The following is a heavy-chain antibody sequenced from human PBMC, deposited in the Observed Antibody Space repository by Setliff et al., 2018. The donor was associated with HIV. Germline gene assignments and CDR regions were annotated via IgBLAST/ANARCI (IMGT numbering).Heavy chain of an antibody. D-gene: IGHD3-10*01. Sequence: SVKVSCKASGGTFSSYAISWVRQAPGQGLEWMGGIIPIFGTANYAQKFQGRVTITADESTSTAYKELSSLRSEDTAVYYCARGTGYGSGSYYRVFWFDPWGQGTLVTVSS. V-gene: IGHV1-69*13. CDR2: IIPIFGTA. J-gene: IGHJ5*02. CDR3: ARGTGYGSGSYYRVFWFDP. CDR1: GGTFSSYA.